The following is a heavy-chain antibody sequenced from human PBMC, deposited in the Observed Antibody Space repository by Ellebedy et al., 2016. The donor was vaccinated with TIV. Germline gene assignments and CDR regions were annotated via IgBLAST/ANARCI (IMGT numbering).Heavy chain of an antibody. CDR2: ISSSGTAI. CDR3: AREGSGWNHLDY. J-gene: IGHJ4*02. V-gene: IGHV3-11*01. Sequence: GGSLRLSXAASGFSFTDYYMSWIRQAPGKGLEWVSHISSSGTAIYYANSVRGRFTISRDNAKNSLYLQMSSLRAEDTAVYYCAREGSGWNHLDYWGQGTLVTVSS. D-gene: IGHD6-19*01. CDR1: GFSFTDYY.